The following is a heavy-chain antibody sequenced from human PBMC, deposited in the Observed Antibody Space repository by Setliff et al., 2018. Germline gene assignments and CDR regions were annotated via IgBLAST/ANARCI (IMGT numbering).Heavy chain of an antibody. CDR3: ARGRYYESSGYYYEPPLPFDY. CDR2: IYYSGNT. Sequence: SETLSLTCTVSGGSMIGGHYYWSWIRQLPGKGLEWIAYIYYSGNTYYNPSLKSRVTISVDTSKNQFSLKLTSVTAADTAVYYCARGRYYESSGYYYEPPLPFDYWGQGTLVTVSS. J-gene: IGHJ4*02. CDR1: GGSMIGGHYY. D-gene: IGHD3-22*01. V-gene: IGHV4-30-4*08.